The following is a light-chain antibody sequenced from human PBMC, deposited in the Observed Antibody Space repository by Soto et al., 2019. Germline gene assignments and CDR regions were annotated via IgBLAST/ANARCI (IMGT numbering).Light chain of an antibody. CDR3: QQSSGRGPLT. CDR2: DAS. CDR1: QSVSSY. V-gene: IGKV3-11*01. J-gene: IGKJ4*01. Sequence: EIVLTQSPATLSLSPGERATLSCRASQSVSSYLAWYQQKPGQAPRLLIYDASNRATGIPARFSGSGSGTDFTLTISSLEPEDFAVYYCQQSSGRGPLTFGGGTKVEIK.